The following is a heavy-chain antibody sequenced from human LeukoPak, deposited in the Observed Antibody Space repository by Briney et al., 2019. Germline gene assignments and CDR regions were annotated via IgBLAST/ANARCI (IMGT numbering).Heavy chain of an antibody. V-gene: IGHV1-18*01. Sequence: ASVKVPCKASGYTFSIFGISWVRQAPGQGLEWMGWISAYNGNTNYAQKFQDRVTMTTDTSTSTAYMELRGLRSDDTAMHYCARAGATVTTHFDYWGQGTVVTVSS. D-gene: IGHD4-17*01. J-gene: IGHJ4*02. CDR3: ARAGATVTTHFDY. CDR1: GYTFSIFG. CDR2: ISAYNGNT.